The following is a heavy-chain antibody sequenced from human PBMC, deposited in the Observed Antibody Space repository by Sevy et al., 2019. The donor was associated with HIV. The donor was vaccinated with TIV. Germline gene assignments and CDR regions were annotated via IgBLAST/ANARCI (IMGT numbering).Heavy chain of an antibody. CDR3: ARDCSSTNCLWGLDV. CDR1: GFTFSSYW. D-gene: IGHD2-2*01. J-gene: IGHJ6*02. V-gene: IGHV3-7*03. Sequence: VGSLRLSCAASGFTFSSYWMSWVRQAPGKGLEWVANIKKDGSEKYYVDSVKGRFTISRDNAKNSLYLQMNSLRVEDTAMYYCARDCSSTNCLWGLDVWGQGTTVTVSS. CDR2: IKKDGSEK.